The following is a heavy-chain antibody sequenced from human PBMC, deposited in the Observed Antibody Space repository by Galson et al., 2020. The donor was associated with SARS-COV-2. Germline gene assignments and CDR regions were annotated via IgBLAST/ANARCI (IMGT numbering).Heavy chain of an antibody. CDR1: GGSFSGYY. Sequence: SQASETLSLTCAVYGGSFSGYYWSWIRQPPGKGLEWIGEINHSGSTNYNPSPKSRVTISVDTSKNQFSLKLSSVTAADTAVYYCARGEGTDHYCYGMDGWGQGTTVTVSS. V-gene: IGHV4-34*01. CDR3: ARGEGTDHYCYGMDG. J-gene: IGHJ6*02. D-gene: IGHD1-1*01. CDR2: INHSGST.